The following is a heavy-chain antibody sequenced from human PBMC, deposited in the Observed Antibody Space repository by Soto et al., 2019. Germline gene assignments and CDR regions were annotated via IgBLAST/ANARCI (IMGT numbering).Heavy chain of an antibody. Sequence: GSLRLSCAASGFVCSSYTMSWVRQAPGKGLEWVSVISGSGGSPYHADSVQGRFTISRDNPKNTLYLQMNSLRAEDTAIYYCAKARCSSATCYVPDYWGQGTLVTVSS. V-gene: IGHV3-23*01. J-gene: IGHJ4*02. D-gene: IGHD2-2*01. CDR1: GFVCSSYT. CDR2: ISGSGGSP. CDR3: AKARCSSATCYVPDY.